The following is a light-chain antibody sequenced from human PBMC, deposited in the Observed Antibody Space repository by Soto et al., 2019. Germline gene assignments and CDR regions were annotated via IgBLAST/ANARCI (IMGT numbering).Light chain of an antibody. CDR2: AAS. CDR3: QQYGSSPIT. CDR1: QSVRSSY. J-gene: IGKJ5*01. V-gene: IGKV3-20*01. Sequence: EIVLTQPPGTLSLSPGERATLSCRAGQSVRSSYLAWYQQKPGQAPRLLIYAASRRATGIPDRFSGSGSGTDFTLTISRLEPEDFAVYYCQQYGSSPITFGQGTRLEIK.